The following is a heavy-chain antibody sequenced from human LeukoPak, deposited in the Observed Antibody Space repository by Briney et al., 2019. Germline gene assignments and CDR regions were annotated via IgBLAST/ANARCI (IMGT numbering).Heavy chain of an antibody. CDR1: GYTFIDYG. V-gene: IGHV1-18*01. CDR2: ISAFNDNR. Sequence: ASVTVSCKASGYTFIDYGISWVRQAPGQGLEWMGWISAFNDNRNYAQKLQGRVTMTTDTSTSTAYMELRSLRSDDTAVYYCARDRLTGSRHNFDYWGQGTLVTVSS. CDR3: ARDRLTGSRHNFDY. J-gene: IGHJ4*02. D-gene: IGHD7-27*01.